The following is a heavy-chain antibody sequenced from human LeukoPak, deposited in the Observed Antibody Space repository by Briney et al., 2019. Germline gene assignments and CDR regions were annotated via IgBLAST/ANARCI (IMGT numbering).Heavy chain of an antibody. J-gene: IGHJ3*01. V-gene: IGHV3-30-3*01. CDR3: AKARHCTTATCASAAFDA. CDR2: ISNDGSDE. CDR1: GFTFNMHA. Sequence: GGSLRLSCAASGFTFNMHAMHWVRQAPGKGLEWVAVISNDGSDEYYADSVRGRFPVSRDNFKNTVYLQMNSLRPEDTAVYYCAKARHCTTATCASAAFDAWGQGTMVSVSS. D-gene: IGHD2/OR15-2a*01.